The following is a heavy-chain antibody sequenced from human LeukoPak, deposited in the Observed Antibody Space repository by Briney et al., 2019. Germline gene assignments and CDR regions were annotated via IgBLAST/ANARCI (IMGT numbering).Heavy chain of an antibody. CDR1: GFIFVEYA. CDR3: ARDRGLGLPNWFDS. D-gene: IGHD2-15*01. Sequence: GGSLRLSCEASGFIFVEYAMHWVRQVPGKGLEWVSGINWKSDIIGYADSVKDRFTISRDNAKSSLFLQMDSLRVEDTAIYYCARDRGLGLPNWFDSWGQGTLVTVSS. J-gene: IGHJ5*01. V-gene: IGHV3-9*01. CDR2: INWKSDII.